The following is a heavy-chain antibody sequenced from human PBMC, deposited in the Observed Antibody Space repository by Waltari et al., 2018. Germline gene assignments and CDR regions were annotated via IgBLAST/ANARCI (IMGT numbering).Heavy chain of an antibody. CDR2: IYTYTFTT. Sequence: QVQLQESGPAVLKPSETLFLTCGVSGGSVSGSYGWSWIRQAPGKGLEWIGSIYTYTFTTYYSPSLKSRVTISKDTSKNQLSLQVNSVTAADTAVYYCARETGLDTLNSLDVWGRGVLVTVSA. J-gene: IGHJ4*01. D-gene: IGHD1-1*01. CDR1: GGSVSGSYG. CDR3: ARETGLDTLNSLDV. V-gene: IGHV4-39*07.